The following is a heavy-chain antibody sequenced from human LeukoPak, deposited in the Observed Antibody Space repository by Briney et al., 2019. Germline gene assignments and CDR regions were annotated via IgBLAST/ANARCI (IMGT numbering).Heavy chain of an antibody. V-gene: IGHV4-59*01. CDR2: IYYSGST. D-gene: IGHD2-21*01. CDR1: GGSTSSYY. J-gene: IGHJ4*02. Sequence: SETLSLTCTVSGGSTSSYYWSWIRQPPGKGLEWIGYIYYSGSTNYNPSLKSRVTILVDTSKNQFSLKLSSVTAADTAVYYCAREDTNSILDYWGQGTLVTVSS. CDR3: AREDTNSILDY.